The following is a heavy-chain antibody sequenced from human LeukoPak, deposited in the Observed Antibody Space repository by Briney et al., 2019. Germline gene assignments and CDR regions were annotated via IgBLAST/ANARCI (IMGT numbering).Heavy chain of an antibody. J-gene: IGHJ3*02. Sequence: SETLSLTCTVSGGSISSYYWSLIRQPAGKGLEWIGRIYTSGSTNYNPSLKSRVTMSVDTSKNQFSLKLSSVTAADTAVYYCAREGVLAFDSSWYGDAFDIWGQGTMVTVSS. CDR1: GGSISSYY. D-gene: IGHD6-13*01. CDR2: IYTSGST. V-gene: IGHV4-4*07. CDR3: AREGVLAFDSSWYGDAFDI.